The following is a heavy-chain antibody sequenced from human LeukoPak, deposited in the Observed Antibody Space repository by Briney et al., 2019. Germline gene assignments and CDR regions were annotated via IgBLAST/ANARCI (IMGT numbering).Heavy chain of an antibody. V-gene: IGHV4-61*01. Sequence: SETLSLTCTVSGVSVSSGSYYWSWIRQPPGKGLEWIGYIYYSGSTNYNPSLKSRVTISVDTSKNQFSLKLSSVTAADTAVYYCARGDVLLWFGELYLPYYYYGMDVWGQGTTVTVSS. CDR1: GVSVSSGSYY. CDR2: IYYSGST. CDR3: ARGDVLLWFGELYLPYYYYGMDV. J-gene: IGHJ6*02. D-gene: IGHD3-10*01.